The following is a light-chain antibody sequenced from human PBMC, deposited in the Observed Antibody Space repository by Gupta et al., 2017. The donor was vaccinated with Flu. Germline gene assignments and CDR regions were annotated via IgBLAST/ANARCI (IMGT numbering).Light chain of an antibody. J-gene: IGLJ1*01. V-gene: IGLV2-14*01. CDR2: EVS. Sequence: QSALTQPASVSGSPGQSITISCTGTSSDVGGYNYVSWYQQHPGTAPKLMIYEVSNRPSGVSNRFSGSKSGNTASLTISGLQAEDEADYYCSSYTSSSNLYVFGTGTKGTVL. CDR1: SSDVGGYNY. CDR3: SSYTSSSNLYV.